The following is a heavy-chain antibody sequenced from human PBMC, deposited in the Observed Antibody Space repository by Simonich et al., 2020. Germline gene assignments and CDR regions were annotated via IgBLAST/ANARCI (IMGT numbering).Heavy chain of an antibody. CDR3: ARERAAAGEAFDY. J-gene: IGHJ4*02. CDR1: GFTFSSYG. Sequence: QVQLVESGGGVVQPGRSLRLSCAASGFTFSSYGMHWVRQAPGKGMGGVAVIWNDGSNKYYAESVKGRFTISRDNSKNTLYLQMNSLRAEDTAVYYCARERAAAGEAFDYWGQGTLVTVSS. D-gene: IGHD6-13*01. V-gene: IGHV3-33*01. CDR2: IWNDGSNK.